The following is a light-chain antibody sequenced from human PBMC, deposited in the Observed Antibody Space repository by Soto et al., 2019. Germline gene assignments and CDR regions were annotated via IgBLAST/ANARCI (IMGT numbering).Light chain of an antibody. Sequence: EIVMTQSPATLSVSPGERATLSCRAGQSVSSNLAWYQQKPGQAPRLLIYGASTRATGIPARFSGSGSGTEFTLTLSSLQSEDFAVYYCHQYNNWPLWTFGQPTKVEI. CDR1: QSVSSN. CDR2: GAS. V-gene: IGKV3-15*01. J-gene: IGKJ1*01. CDR3: HQYNNWPLWT.